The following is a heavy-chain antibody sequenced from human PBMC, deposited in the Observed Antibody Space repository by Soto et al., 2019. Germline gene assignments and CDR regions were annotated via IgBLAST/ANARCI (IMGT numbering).Heavy chain of an antibody. CDR3: ARGRASESYYLLDY. J-gene: IGHJ4*02. V-gene: IGHV1-8*01. Sequence: QVQLVQSGAEVKKPGASVKVSCKASGNTFTSYDINWVRQATGHGLEWMGWINPNSGNIGYAQKFQGRDTMTRHTAIGTAYMEVSRLRSDDTAVYYCARGRASESYYLLDYWGQGTLVTVSS. CDR1: GNTFTSYD. CDR2: INPNSGNI. D-gene: IGHD3-10*01.